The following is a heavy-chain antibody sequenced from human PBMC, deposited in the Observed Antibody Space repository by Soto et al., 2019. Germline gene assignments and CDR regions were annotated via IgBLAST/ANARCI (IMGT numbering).Heavy chain of an antibody. J-gene: IGHJ6*02. V-gene: IGHV3-9*01. CDR1: GFTFEDFA. CDR3: VKVSSFASGPGTFYAMDV. CDR2: IGWDPSKI. D-gene: IGHD6-13*01. Sequence: LRLSCEASGFTFEDFAMHWVRLAPGKGLEWVSSIGWDPSKIAYADSVRGRFSISRDNAKNSLFLDMKNLRREDTALYYCVKVSSFASGPGTFYAMDVAGQGTTV.